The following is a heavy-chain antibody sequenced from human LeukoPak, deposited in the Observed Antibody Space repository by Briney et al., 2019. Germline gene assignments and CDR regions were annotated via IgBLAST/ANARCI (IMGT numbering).Heavy chain of an antibody. CDR3: ARENIVVVPAAISLYYYYGMDV. J-gene: IGHJ6*02. CDR1: GYTFTSYG. CDR2: ISAYNGNT. V-gene: IGHV1-18*01. D-gene: IGHD2-2*02. Sequence: ASVKVSCKASGYTFTSYGISWVRQAPGQGLEGMGWISAYNGNTNYAQKLQGRVTMTTDTSTSTAYMELRSLRSDDTAVYYCARENIVVVPAAISLYYYYGMDVWGQGTTVTVSS.